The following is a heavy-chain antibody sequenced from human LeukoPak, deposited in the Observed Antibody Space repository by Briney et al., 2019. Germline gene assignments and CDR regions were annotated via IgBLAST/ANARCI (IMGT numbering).Heavy chain of an antibody. J-gene: IGHJ4*02. Sequence: ASVKVSCKASGYTFSDYPMHWVRQAPGQRPEWMGWINTGNGDTKYSQQFQGRVTITRDSSATTAYMELSSLRSEDTSVYFCARNMDDSGTPGYWGQGTLVTVSS. CDR1: GYTFSDYP. CDR3: ARNMDDSGTPGY. V-gene: IGHV1-3*04. CDR2: INTGNGDT. D-gene: IGHD3-10*01.